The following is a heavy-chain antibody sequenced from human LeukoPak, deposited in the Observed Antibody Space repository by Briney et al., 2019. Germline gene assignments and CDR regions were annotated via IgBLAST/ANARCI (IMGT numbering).Heavy chain of an antibody. V-gene: IGHV3-7*01. CDR1: GFTFSSYW. CDR3: ARGGTATYYFDY. CDR2: IKLDGREK. J-gene: IGHJ4*02. D-gene: IGHD3-16*01. Sequence: PGGSLTLFYSASGFTFSSYWMIWLRQAAGKGRDGVANIKLDGREKNYVDYVKGRFTICRDKDKISVYLQMNSLRAEDTAVYYCARGGTATYYFDYWGRGTLVTVSS.